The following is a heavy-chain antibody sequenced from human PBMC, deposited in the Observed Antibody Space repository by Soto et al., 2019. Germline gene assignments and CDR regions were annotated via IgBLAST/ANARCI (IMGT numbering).Heavy chain of an antibody. CDR2: IYYSGST. D-gene: IGHD6-19*01. V-gene: IGHV4-59*01. CDR3: ARSPGIAVAGKHYYYGMDV. Sequence: QVQLQESGPGLVKPSETLSLTCTVSGGSISSYYWSWIRQPPGKGLEWIGYIYYSGSTNYNPSLKSRVTISVDTSKNQFSLKLSSVTAADTAVYYCARSPGIAVAGKHYYYGMDVWGLGTTVTVSS. CDR1: GGSISSYY. J-gene: IGHJ6*02.